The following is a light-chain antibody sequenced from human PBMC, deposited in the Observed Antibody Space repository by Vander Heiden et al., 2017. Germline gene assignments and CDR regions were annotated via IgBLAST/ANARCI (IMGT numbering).Light chain of an antibody. CDR2: KDS. J-gene: IGLJ3*02. V-gene: IGLV3-25*03. CDR1: ALPKQY. Sequence: SYALTQPPSVSVSPGQTARITCSGDALPKQYAYWYQQKPGQAPVLVIYKDSERPSGIPERFSASSSGTTVTLTISGVQAEDEADYYCQSADSSGTYRVFGGGTELTVL. CDR3: QSADSSGTYRV.